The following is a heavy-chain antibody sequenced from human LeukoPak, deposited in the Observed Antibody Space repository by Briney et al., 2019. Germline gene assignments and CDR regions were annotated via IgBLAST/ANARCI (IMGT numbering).Heavy chain of an antibody. CDR3: ARDLGRATHDAFDI. D-gene: IGHD1-26*01. J-gene: IGHJ3*02. Sequence: GGSLRLSCAASGFTFSSYSMNWVRQAPGKGLEWVSSFSSSSSYIYYADSVKGRFTISRDNAKNSLYLQMNSLRAEDTAVYYCARDLGRATHDAFDIWGQGTLVTVSS. CDR1: GFTFSSYS. CDR2: FSSSSSYI. V-gene: IGHV3-21*01.